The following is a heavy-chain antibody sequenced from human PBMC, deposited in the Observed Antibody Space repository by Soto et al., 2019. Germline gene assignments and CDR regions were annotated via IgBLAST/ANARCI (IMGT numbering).Heavy chain of an antibody. CDR3: ARDSAISVADGGSGDY. CDR2: ISAYNGNT. Sequence: QVQLAQSGAEVKKPGASVKVSCNASGYNFTNYGISWVRPAPGQGLERMGWISAYNGNTDNAEKLLGRVTMTTDTSTRTAYMELRSLRSGATAVYYCARDSAISVADGGSGDYWGQGTLVTVSS. V-gene: IGHV1-18*01. J-gene: IGHJ4*02. CDR1: GYNFTNYG. D-gene: IGHD6-19*01.